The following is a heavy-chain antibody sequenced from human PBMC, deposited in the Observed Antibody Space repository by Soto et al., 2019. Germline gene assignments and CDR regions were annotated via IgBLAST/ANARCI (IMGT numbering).Heavy chain of an antibody. CDR2: ISGSGDNI. J-gene: IGHJ5*02. CDR1: GFSFSDYY. CDR3: ARGACITFYDDDWFDT. Sequence: QVQLVESGGGLVKPGGSLRVSCAASGFSFSDYYMTWIRQAPGKGLEWVSYISGSGDNIHYADSVKGRFTISRDNAKNSLYLQMDSLRVEDTAVYYCARGACITFYDDDWFDTWGQGTLVTVSS. V-gene: IGHV3-11*01. D-gene: IGHD4-17*01.